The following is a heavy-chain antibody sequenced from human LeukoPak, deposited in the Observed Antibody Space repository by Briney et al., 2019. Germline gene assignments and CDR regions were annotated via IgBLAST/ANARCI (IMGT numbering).Heavy chain of an antibody. Sequence: ASVKVSCKASGYTFTGYYMHWVRQAPGQGLEGMGWINPNSGGTNYAQKFQGWVTMTRDTSISTAYMELSRLRSDDTAVYYCARGDYYGSGSYYFSPYYYYYGMDVWGKGTTVTVSS. V-gene: IGHV1-2*04. CDR3: ARGDYYGSGSYYFSPYYYYYGMDV. CDR1: GYTFTGYY. D-gene: IGHD3-10*01. CDR2: INPNSGGT. J-gene: IGHJ6*04.